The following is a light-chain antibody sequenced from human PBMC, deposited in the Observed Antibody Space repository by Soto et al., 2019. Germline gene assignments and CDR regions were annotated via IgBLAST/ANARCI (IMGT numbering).Light chain of an antibody. J-gene: IGLJ3*02. Sequence: QSALTQPASVSGSPGQSITISCTGTSSDVGSYNLVSWYQQHPGKAPKLMIYEGSKRPSGVSNRFSGSKSGNTASLTISGLQAEDEADYYCCSYAGSSTWVFGGGTQXXVL. CDR3: CSYAGSSTWV. CDR1: SSDVGSYNL. CDR2: EGS. V-gene: IGLV2-23*01.